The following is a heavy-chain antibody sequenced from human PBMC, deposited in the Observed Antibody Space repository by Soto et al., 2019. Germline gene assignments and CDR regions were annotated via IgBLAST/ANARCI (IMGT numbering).Heavy chain of an antibody. D-gene: IGHD6-25*01. CDR3: AVSSARSIFDV. J-gene: IGHJ4*02. Sequence: TLPDTCTVSGGSISSGGYYCSWIRQHPSKGLEWIGYIYHSGNTFYNPSLRSRVSISLDTSKSQFSLRLTSVTAADTARYYCAVSSARSIFDVWGQGALVPVS. V-gene: IGHV4-31*03. CDR2: IYHSGNT. CDR1: GGSISSGGYY.